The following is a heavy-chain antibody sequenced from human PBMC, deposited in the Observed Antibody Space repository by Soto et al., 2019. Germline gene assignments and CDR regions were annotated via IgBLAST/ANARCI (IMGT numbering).Heavy chain of an antibody. CDR1: GFIFSAYG. J-gene: IGHJ4*02. CDR2: IWFDGGNK. D-gene: IGHD2-21*01. V-gene: IGHV3-33*01. Sequence: QVQLVESGGGVVQPGTSLRLSCAASGFIFSAYGMHWVRQAPGKGLEWVAVIWFDGGNKFYADSVKGRFTISRDNSKNTLYLQMNRLTAEDTAVYYCASVIVGWGQGTLVTVSS. CDR3: ASVIVG.